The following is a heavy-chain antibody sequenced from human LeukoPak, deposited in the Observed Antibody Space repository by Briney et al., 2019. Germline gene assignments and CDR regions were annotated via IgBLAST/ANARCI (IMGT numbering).Heavy chain of an antibody. J-gene: IGHJ4*02. CDR1: GFTVSSNY. CDR3: ARVRVTTSSYYFDY. D-gene: IGHD4-11*01. Sequence: GGSLRLSCAASGFTVSSNYMSWVRQAPGKGLEWVSVIYSGGSTYYADSVKGRFTIPRDNSKNTLYLQMNSLRAEDTAVYYCARVRVTTSSYYFDYWGQGTLVTLSS. V-gene: IGHV3-53*01. CDR2: IYSGGST.